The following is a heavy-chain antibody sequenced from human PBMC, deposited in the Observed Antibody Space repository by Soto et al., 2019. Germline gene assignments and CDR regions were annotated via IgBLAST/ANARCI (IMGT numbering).Heavy chain of an antibody. Sequence: PGGSLRLSCAASGFTFSSYAMSWVRQAPGKGLEWVSAISGSGISTYYVDSVKGRFTISRDNSKSTLYLQMNSLRAEDTAVYYCAMGRMGEPAVNIDYSGQGTLVTVST. V-gene: IGHV3-23*01. D-gene: IGHD2-2*01. CDR3: AMGRMGEPAVNIDY. J-gene: IGHJ4*02. CDR1: GFTFSSYA. CDR2: ISGSGIST.